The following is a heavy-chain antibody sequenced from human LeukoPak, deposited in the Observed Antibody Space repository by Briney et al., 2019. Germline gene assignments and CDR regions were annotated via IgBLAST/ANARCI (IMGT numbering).Heavy chain of an antibody. Sequence: GGSLRLSCAASGFTFSDYYMSWIRQAPGKGLEWVSYISSSGSTIYYADSVKGRFTISRDNAKNSLYLQMNSLRAEDTAVYYCARESWGVVAVARVGPFDYWGQGTLVTVSS. V-gene: IGHV3-11*04. CDR3: ARESWGVVAVARVGPFDY. J-gene: IGHJ4*02. CDR1: GFTFSDYY. D-gene: IGHD2-15*01. CDR2: ISSSGSTI.